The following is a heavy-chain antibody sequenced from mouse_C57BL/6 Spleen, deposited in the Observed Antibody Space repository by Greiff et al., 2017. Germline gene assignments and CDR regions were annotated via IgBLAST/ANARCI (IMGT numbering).Heavy chain of an antibody. D-gene: IGHD2-4*01. CDR3: ARDPPYDYDGGGYAMDY. Sequence: VQLKESVAELVRPGASVKLSCTASGFNIKNTYMHWVKQRPEQGLEWIGRIDPANGNTKYAPKFQGKATITADTSSNTAYLQLSSLTSEDTAIYYCARDPPYDYDGGGYAMDYWGQGTSVTVSS. V-gene: IGHV14-3*01. CDR2: IDPANGNT. CDR1: GFNIKNTY. J-gene: IGHJ4*01.